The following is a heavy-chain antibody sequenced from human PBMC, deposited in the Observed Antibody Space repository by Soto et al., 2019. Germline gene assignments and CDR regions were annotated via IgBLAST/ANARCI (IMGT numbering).Heavy chain of an antibody. J-gene: IGHJ3*02. CDR3: ARVVPALGSLGAFDI. CDR1: GFTVSSNY. CDR2: IYSGGST. V-gene: IGHV3-66*01. D-gene: IGHD1-26*01. Sequence: GGSLRLSCAASGFTVSSNYMSWVRQAPGKGLEWVSVIYSGGSTYYADTVKGRFTISRHNSKNTLYLQMNSLRAEDTAVYYCARVVPALGSLGAFDIWGQGTMVTVSS.